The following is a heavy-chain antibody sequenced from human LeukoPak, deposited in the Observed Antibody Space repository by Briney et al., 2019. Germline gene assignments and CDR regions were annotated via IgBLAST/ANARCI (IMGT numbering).Heavy chain of an antibody. D-gene: IGHD4-17*01. J-gene: IGHJ6*02. CDR3: ARADYGDYVDYYYYGMDV. CDR2: IIPIFGTA. Sequence: SVKVSCKASGGTFSSYAISWVRQAPGQGLGWMGGIIPIFGTANYAQKFQGRVTITADESTSTAYMELSSLRSEDTAVYYCARADYGDYVDYYYYGMDVWGQGTTVTVSS. V-gene: IGHV1-69*13. CDR1: GGTFSSYA.